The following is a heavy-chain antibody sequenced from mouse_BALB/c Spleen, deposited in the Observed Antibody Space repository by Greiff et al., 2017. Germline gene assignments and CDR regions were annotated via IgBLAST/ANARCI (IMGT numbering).Heavy chain of an antibody. J-gene: IGHJ3*01. V-gene: IGHV1-7*01. Sequence: QVQLQQSGAELAKPGASVKMSCKASGYTFTSYWMHWVKQRPGQGLEWIGYINPSTGYTEYNQKFKDKATLTADKSSSTAYMQLSSLTSEDSAVYFSAREDVYAAYWGERSLVTVS. CDR2: INPSTGYT. CDR1: GYTFTSYW. CDR3: AREDVYAAY. D-gene: IGHD2-14*01.